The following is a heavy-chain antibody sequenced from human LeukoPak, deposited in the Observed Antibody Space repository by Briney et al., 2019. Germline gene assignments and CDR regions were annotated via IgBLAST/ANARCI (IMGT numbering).Heavy chain of an antibody. D-gene: IGHD3-10*01. V-gene: IGHV3-48*03. CDR3: VRSGI. J-gene: IGHJ3*02. Sequence: QPGPSLRPSCAASALTFTSYDTNSARHPPRKGLEWVSYISSSGSTIYYADSVKGRFTISRDNTKNSLYLQMNSLRAEDTAVYYCVRSGIWGQGTTVTVSS. CDR1: ALTFTSYD. CDR2: ISSSGSTI.